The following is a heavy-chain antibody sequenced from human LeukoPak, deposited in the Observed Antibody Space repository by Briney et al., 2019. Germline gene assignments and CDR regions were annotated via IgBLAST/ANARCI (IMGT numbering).Heavy chain of an antibody. CDR1: GGSISSYL. Sequence: SETLSLTCTASGGSISSYLWSWLRQPPGKELEWIGYIYYSGNTNYNPSLKSRVTISVDTSKNQFSLKLNSVTAADTAVYYCVRHFGFCSSTICNSWFLLGGQRTLVTVSS. CDR3: VRHFGFCSSTICNSWFLL. J-gene: IGHJ4*02. D-gene: IGHD2-2*01. V-gene: IGHV4-59*08. CDR2: IYYSGNT.